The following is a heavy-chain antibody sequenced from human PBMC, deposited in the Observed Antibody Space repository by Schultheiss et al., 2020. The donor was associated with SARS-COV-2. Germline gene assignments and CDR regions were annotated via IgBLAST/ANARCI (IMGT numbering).Heavy chain of an antibody. J-gene: IGHJ4*02. V-gene: IGHV4-34*01. CDR2: INHSGST. CDR3: ARRANSGSYHHATTYYFDY. Sequence: SETLSLTCAVYGGSFSGYYWSWIRQPPGKGLEWIGEINHSGSTNYNPSLKSLVTISVDTSKNQFSLKLSSVTAADTAVYYCARRANSGSYHHATTYYFDYWGQGTLVTVSS. D-gene: IGHD1-26*01. CDR1: GGSFSGYY.